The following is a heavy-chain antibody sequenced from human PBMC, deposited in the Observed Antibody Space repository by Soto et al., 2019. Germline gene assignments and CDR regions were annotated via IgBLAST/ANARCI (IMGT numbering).Heavy chain of an antibody. CDR3: ARGGDIVVVVAALDY. V-gene: IGHV4-34*01. CDR1: GGSFSGYY. J-gene: IGHJ4*02. CDR2: INHSGST. D-gene: IGHD2-15*01. Sequence: QVQLQQWGAGLLKPSETLSLTCAVYGGSFSGYYWSWIRQPPGKGLEWIGEINHSGSTNYNPSLKSRVTISVDTSKNQFSLKLSSVTAADTAVYYCARGGDIVVVVAALDYWGQGTLVTVSS.